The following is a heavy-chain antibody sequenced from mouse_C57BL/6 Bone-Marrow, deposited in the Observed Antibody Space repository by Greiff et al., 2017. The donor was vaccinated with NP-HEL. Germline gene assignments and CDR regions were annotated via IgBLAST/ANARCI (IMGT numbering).Heavy chain of an antibody. CDR2: INPSTGGT. CDR1: GYSFTGYY. CDR3: ARHFDY. J-gene: IGHJ2*01. Sequence: VQLQQSGPELVKPGASVKISCKASGYSFTGYYMNWVKQSPEKSLEWIGEINPSTGGTTYNQKFKAKATLTVHKSSSTAYMQLKSLTSEDSAVYYCARHFDYWGQGTTLTVSS. V-gene: IGHV1-42*01.